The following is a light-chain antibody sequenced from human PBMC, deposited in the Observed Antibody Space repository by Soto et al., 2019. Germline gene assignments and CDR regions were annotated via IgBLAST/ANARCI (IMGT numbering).Light chain of an antibody. CDR1: QGISSY. V-gene: IGKV1-8*01. CDR2: AAS. Sequence: IRMTQSPSSLSASTGDRVTITCRASQGISSYLAWYQQKPGKAPKLLIYAASTLQSGVPSRFSGSGSGTDFTLTISCLQSEDFATYYCQQYYSYPPTFGGGTKVEIK. CDR3: QQYYSYPPT. J-gene: IGKJ4*01.